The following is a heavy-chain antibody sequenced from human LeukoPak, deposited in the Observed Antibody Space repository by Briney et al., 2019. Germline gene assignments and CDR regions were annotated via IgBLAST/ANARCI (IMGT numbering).Heavy chain of an antibody. V-gene: IGHV3-21*01. CDR3: ARAGGSTVSHSDY. CDR1: GFTFSSYS. CDR2: ISSSTSYI. J-gene: IGHJ4*02. Sequence: GGSLRLSCAAFGFTFSSYSMNWIRQAPGKGLEWVSSISSSTSYIYYADSVKGRFTISEDNAKNSLYLQMNSLRAEDTAVYYCARAGGSTVSHSDYWGQGTLVTVSS. D-gene: IGHD4-17*01.